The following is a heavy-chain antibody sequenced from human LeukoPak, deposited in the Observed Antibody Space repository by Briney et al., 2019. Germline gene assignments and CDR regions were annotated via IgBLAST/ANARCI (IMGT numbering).Heavy chain of an antibody. CDR3: AKASLSGYDIYYFDY. CDR1: GFTFDDYA. J-gene: IGHJ4*02. D-gene: IGHD5-12*01. CDR2: ISWNSGSI. Sequence: GRSLRLSCAASGFTFDDYAMHWVRHAPGKGLEWVSGISWNSGSIGYADSVKGRFTISRDNAKNSLYLRMNSLRAEDTALYYCAKASLSGYDIYYFDYWGQGTLVTVSS. V-gene: IGHV3-9*01.